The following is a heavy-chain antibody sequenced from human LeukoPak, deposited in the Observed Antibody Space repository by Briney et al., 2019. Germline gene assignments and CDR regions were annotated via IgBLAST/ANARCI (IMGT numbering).Heavy chain of an antibody. J-gene: IGHJ3*02. D-gene: IGHD2-21*01. CDR1: GRSISGYQ. CDR3: ARRAYSDAFDI. CDR2: IYYSGST. Sequence: SETLSLTCTVSGRSISGYQWSWIRQPPGRGLEWIGYIYYSGSTNYNPSLESRVTISVDTYKNQFSLKLSSVTAADTAVYYCARRAYSDAFDIWGQGTMVSVSS. V-gene: IGHV4-59*08.